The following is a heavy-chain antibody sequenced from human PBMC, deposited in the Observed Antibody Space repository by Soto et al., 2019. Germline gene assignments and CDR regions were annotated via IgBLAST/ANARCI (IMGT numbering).Heavy chain of an antibody. D-gene: IGHD1-1*01. V-gene: IGHV1-69*13. CDR2: IIPIFGTA. CDR3: ARHPEGNWNPLRGAIFGN. Sequence: ASVKVSCKASGGTFSSYAISWVRQASGPGLEWMGGIIPIFGTANYAQKLKGRGTITEDESASTAHKELSSLRSEATAVDCRARHPEGNWNPLRGAIFGNWGQGSLFTVSS. J-gene: IGHJ4*02. CDR1: GGTFSSYA.